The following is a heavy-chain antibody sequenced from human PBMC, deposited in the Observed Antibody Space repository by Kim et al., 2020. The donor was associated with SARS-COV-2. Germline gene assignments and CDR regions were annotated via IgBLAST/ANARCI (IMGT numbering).Heavy chain of an antibody. CDR2: IYYSGST. Sequence: SETLSLTCTVSGSSISDYYWSWIRQPPGKGLEWIGYIYYSGSTNYNPSLKSRVTLSVDPSKKQFSLKLSSVTAADTAVYYCARAGDWNDEGVFDYWGQGTLVTVSS. CDR3: ARAGDWNDEGVFDY. D-gene: IGHD1-1*01. V-gene: IGHV4-59*12. J-gene: IGHJ4*02. CDR1: GSSISDYY.